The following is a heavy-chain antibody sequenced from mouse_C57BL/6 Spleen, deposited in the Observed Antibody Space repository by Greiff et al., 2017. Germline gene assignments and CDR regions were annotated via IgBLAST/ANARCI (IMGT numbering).Heavy chain of an antibody. CDR3: ARITTVGGTRDY. V-gene: IGHV5-12*01. Sequence: EVKVVESGGGLVQPGGSLKLSCAASGFTFSDYYMYWVRQTPEKRLEWVAYISNGGGSTYYPDTVKGRFTISRDNAKNTLYLQMSRLKSEDTAMYYCARITTVGGTRDYWGQGTTLTVSS. CDR1: GFTFSDYY. D-gene: IGHD1-1*01. CDR2: ISNGGGST. J-gene: IGHJ2*01.